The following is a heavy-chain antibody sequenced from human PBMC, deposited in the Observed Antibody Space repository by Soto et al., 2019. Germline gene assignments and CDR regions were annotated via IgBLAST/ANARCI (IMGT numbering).Heavy chain of an antibody. CDR2: IRWNSGSI. V-gene: IGHV3-9*01. J-gene: IGHJ4*02. D-gene: IGHD3-22*01. CDR1: GFTFGDYA. CDR3: AKEPPGGSGYYPYYFDY. Sequence: QSGGCLRISCGASGFTFGDYAIHWVRQAPWKGMEWVSGIRWNSGSIVYADSVKGRFTISRDNAKNSLYLQMNSLRAEDTALYYCAKEPPGGSGYYPYYFDYWGQGTLVTVSS.